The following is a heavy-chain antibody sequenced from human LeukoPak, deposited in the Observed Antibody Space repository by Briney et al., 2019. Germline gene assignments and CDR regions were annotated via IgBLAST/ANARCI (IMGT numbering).Heavy chain of an antibody. CDR3: AKVAYCSSTSCYEWFDP. Sequence: PGGSLRLSCVVSGFTVSSNYMNWVRQAPGKGLEWVAFIRYDGSNKYYADSVKGRFTISRDNSKNTLYLQMNSLRAEDTAVYYCAKVAYCSSTSCYEWFDPWGQGTLVTVSS. CDR1: GFTVSSNY. D-gene: IGHD2-2*01. V-gene: IGHV3-30*02. J-gene: IGHJ5*02. CDR2: IRYDGSNK.